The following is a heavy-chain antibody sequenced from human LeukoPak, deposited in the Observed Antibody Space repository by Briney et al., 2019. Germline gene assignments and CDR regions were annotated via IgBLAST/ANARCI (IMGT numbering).Heavy chain of an antibody. CDR1: GGSFSGYY. J-gene: IGHJ5*02. CDR2: INHSGST. CDR3: ARGSDWFDP. Sequence: SETLSLTCAGYGGSFSGYYRSWMRQPPGKGLEWIGEINHSGSTNYNPSLKSRVTISVDTSKNQFSLKLSSVTAADTAVYYCARGSDWFDPWGQRTLVTVSS. V-gene: IGHV4-34*01.